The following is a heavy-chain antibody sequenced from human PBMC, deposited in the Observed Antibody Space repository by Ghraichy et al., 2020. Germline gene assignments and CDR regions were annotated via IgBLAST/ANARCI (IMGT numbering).Heavy chain of an antibody. CDR2: IYHGGST. D-gene: IGHD6-13*01. CDR3: ARGGHAGSSSWYHAFDI. V-gene: IGHV4-4*02. Sequence: SETLSLTCAVSGGSISSSNWWSWVRQPPGKGLEWIGEIYHGGSTNYNPSLQSRVTISVDKSKNQFSLKLSSVTAADTAFYYCARGGHAGSSSWYHAFDIWGQGTMVTVSS. J-gene: IGHJ3*02. CDR1: GGSISSSNW.